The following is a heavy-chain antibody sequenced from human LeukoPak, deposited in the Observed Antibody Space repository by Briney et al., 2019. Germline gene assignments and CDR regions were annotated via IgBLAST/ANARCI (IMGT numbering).Heavy chain of an antibody. D-gene: IGHD3-22*01. Sequence: ASVKVSCKASGYTFTSYGISWVRQAPGQGLEWMGWISAYNGNTNYAQKLQGRGTTTTDTPTSTAHIEPRLLRSDDTDPYYCVSDRGGRGYYDSSGYYRDDCDIWGQGTMVTVSS. V-gene: IGHV1-18*01. J-gene: IGHJ3*02. CDR1: GYTFTSYG. CDR2: ISAYNGNT. CDR3: VSDRGGRGYYDSSGYYRDDCDI.